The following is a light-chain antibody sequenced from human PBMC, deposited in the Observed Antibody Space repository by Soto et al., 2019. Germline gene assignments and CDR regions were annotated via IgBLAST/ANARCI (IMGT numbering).Light chain of an antibody. CDR3: CSYAGSSSPWV. Sequence: QSALTQPASVSASPGQSITISCTGTSSDVGSYNLVSWYQQYSGKAPKLIIYGVIERPSGVSNRFSGAKSGNTASLTISGLQAEDEADYYCCSYAGSSSPWVFGGGTQLTVL. CDR2: GVI. CDR1: SSDVGSYNL. V-gene: IGLV2-23*02. J-gene: IGLJ3*02.